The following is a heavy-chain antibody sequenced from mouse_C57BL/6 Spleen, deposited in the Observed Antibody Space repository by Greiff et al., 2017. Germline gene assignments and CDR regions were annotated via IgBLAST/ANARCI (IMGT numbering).Heavy chain of an antibody. D-gene: IGHD2-5*01. CDR3: TTRDSNYVD. CDR1: GYNIKDYY. J-gene: IGHJ2*01. V-gene: IGHV14-1*01. CDR2: IDPEDGDT. Sequence: VQLKESGAELVRPGASVKLSCTASGYNIKDYYMHWVKQRPEQGLEWIGRIDPEDGDTEYAPKFQGKATMTADTSANTAYLKLRSLTSEETTVYYCTTRDSNYVDWGQGTTLTVSS.